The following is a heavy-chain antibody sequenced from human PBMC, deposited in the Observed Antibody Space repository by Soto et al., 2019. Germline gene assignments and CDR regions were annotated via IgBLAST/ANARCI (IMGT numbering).Heavy chain of an antibody. D-gene: IGHD3-22*01. V-gene: IGHV4-38-2*02. CDR2: IYHSGGT. CDR1: GYSVKIGYY. J-gene: IGHJ4*02. CDR3: ARDIDYYDSSGEIDY. Sequence: HSGSLSLTSAVSGYSVKIGYYGGWIRQPPGKGLEWIGSIYHSGGTYYNPSLKSRVTISVDTSKNQFSLKLSSVTAADTAVYYCARDIDYYDSSGEIDYWGQGTLVTVSS.